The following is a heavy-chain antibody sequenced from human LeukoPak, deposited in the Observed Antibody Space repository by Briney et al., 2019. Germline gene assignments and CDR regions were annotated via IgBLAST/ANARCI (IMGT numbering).Heavy chain of an antibody. CDR2: ITYRGTT. J-gene: IGHJ4*02. V-gene: IGHV4-31*03. Sequence: SETLSLTCSVSSGSINTGGFYWSWIRQFPGKGLEWIGYITYRGTTQYNPSLKSRLGISRDTSKNQFSLKLTSVTAADTAVYYCARAGVLRSTQYYFDYWGQGTLVTVSS. CDR1: SGSINTGGFY. D-gene: IGHD3-3*01. CDR3: ARAGVLRSTQYYFDY.